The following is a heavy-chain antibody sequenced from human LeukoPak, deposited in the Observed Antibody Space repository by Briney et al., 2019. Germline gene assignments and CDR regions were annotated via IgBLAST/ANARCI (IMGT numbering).Heavy chain of an antibody. Sequence: GGSLRLSCAASGFTFSSYGMSWVRQAPGKGLEWGSAISGSGGSTYYADSVKGRFTISRDNSKNTLYLQMNSLRSEDTAVYYCATQFSGLEWLLPNTYYFDYWGQGTLVTVSS. CDR3: ATQFSGLEWLLPNTYYFDY. V-gene: IGHV3-23*01. CDR2: ISGSGGST. CDR1: GFTFSSYG. J-gene: IGHJ4*02. D-gene: IGHD3-3*01.